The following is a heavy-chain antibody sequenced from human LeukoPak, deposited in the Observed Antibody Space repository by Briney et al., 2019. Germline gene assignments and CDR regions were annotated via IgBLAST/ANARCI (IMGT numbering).Heavy chain of an antibody. Sequence: PGRSLRLSCAASGFTFSSYTIHWVRQPPGKGLEWVAVISFDGSNKYYADSVKGRFTISRDNSKNTLYLHMNSLRAEDTAVYYCAREELGSSLGFDPWGQGTLVTVSS. J-gene: IGHJ5*02. V-gene: IGHV3-30-3*01. CDR3: AREELGSSLGFDP. D-gene: IGHD3-16*01. CDR2: ISFDGSNK. CDR1: GFTFSSYT.